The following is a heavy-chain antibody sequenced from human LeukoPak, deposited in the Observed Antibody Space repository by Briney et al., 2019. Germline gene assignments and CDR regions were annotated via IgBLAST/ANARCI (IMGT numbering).Heavy chain of an antibody. CDR3: ARGSARPPDAFDI. CDR1: GGSISSSSYY. CDR2: IYYSGST. Sequence: SSETLSLTCTVSGGSISSSSYYWGWIRQPPGKGLEWIGSIYYSGSTYYNPSLKSRVTISVDTSKNQFSLKLSSVTAADTAVYYCARGSARPPDAFDIWGQGTMVTVSS. J-gene: IGHJ3*02. V-gene: IGHV4-39*07.